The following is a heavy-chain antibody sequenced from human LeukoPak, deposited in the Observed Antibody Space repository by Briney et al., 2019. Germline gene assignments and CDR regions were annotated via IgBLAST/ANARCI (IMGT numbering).Heavy chain of an antibody. J-gene: IGHJ6*02. CDR2: ISAYNSNT. V-gene: IGHV1-18*01. D-gene: IGHD3-10*01. CDR3: ARDYYYGSGSPGEDV. CDR1: GYTFTSYG. Sequence: ASVKVSCKASGYTFTSYGISWVRQAPGQGLEWMGWISAYNSNTNYAQKLQGRVTMTTDTSTSTAYMELRSLRSDDTAVYYCARDYYYGSGSPGEDVWGQGTTVTVSS.